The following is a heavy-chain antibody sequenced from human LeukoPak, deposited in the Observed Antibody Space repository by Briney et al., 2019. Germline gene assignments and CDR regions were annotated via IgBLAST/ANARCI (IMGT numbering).Heavy chain of an antibody. CDR2: IYYSGST. CDR3: ARLLYYSGSGNFDF. Sequence: SETLSLTCAVYGGSFSGYYWIWTRQAPGKGLEWIGYIYYSGSTNYNPSLRSRVTMSADTSKNQFSLKLSSVTAADTAVYYCARLLYYSGSGNFDFWGQGILVTVSS. J-gene: IGHJ4*02. CDR1: GGSFSGYY. V-gene: IGHV4-59*01. D-gene: IGHD3-10*01.